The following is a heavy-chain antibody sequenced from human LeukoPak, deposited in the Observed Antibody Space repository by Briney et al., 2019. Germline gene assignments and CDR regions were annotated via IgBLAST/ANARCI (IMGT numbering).Heavy chain of an antibody. J-gene: IGHJ4*02. Sequence: PGGSLRLSCVASGFTFSSYGMHWVRQAPGKGLEWVAVIWNGGSNKYYADSVRGRFTISRDNSKNTLYLQMNSLRDEDTAVYYCAKEGTSYCTNGVCHVDYWGQGTLVTVSS. V-gene: IGHV3-30*02. CDR1: GFTFSSYG. D-gene: IGHD2-8*01. CDR3: AKEGTSYCTNGVCHVDY. CDR2: IWNGGSNK.